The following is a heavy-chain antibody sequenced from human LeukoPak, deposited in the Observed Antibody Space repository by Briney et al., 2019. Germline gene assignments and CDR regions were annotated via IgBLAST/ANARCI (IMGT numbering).Heavy chain of an antibody. CDR2: ISPYNAST. D-gene: IGHD1-26*01. Sequence: ASVKVSCKASGYIFTRYGISWVRQAPGQGLEWMGWISPYNASTKYAQKFQGRVTMTTDTSTSTAYMELRSLRSEDTAVYYCARSGPIVGISPVDYWGQGTLVPVSS. CDR1: GYIFTRYG. CDR3: ARSGPIVGISPVDY. J-gene: IGHJ4*02. V-gene: IGHV1-18*01.